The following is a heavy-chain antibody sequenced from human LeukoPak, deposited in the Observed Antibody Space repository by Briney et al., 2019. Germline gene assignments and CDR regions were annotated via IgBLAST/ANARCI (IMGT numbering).Heavy chain of an antibody. V-gene: IGHV3-33*01. CDR1: GFTFSSYG. J-gene: IGHJ5*02. CDR2: IWYDGSNK. D-gene: IGHD1-26*01. CDR3: AREREDPNWFDP. Sequence: PGGSLRLSCAASGFTFSSYGMHWVRQAPGKGLEWVAVIWYDGSNKYYADSVKGRFTISRDNSKNTLYLQMNSLRAEDTAGYYCAREREDPNWFDPWGQGTLVTVSS.